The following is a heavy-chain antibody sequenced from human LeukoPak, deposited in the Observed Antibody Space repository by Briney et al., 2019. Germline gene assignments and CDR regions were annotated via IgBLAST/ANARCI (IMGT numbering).Heavy chain of an antibody. Sequence: GRSLRLSCAASGFTFSSSTMYWVRQAPGKGLEWVAVISSDGTNKFYADSVKGRITISRDNSKNTLYLQMNSLRAEDTAVYYCARDGAYSSSWIRFDYWGQGTLVTVSS. CDR2: ISSDGTNK. CDR3: ARDGAYSSSWIRFDY. D-gene: IGHD6-13*01. J-gene: IGHJ4*02. CDR1: GFTFSSST. V-gene: IGHV3-30-3*01.